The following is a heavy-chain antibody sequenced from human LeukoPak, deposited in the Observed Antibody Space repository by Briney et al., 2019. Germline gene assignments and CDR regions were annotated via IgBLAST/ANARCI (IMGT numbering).Heavy chain of an antibody. D-gene: IGHD1-1*01. J-gene: IGHJ5*02. Sequence: GGSPRLSCAASGFTFSSYEMNWVRQAPGKGLEWVSYISSSGSTIYYADSVKGRFTISRDNAKNSLYLQMNSLRAEDTAVYYCARTASGGTTPLRWNWFDPWGQGTLVTVSS. V-gene: IGHV3-48*03. CDR2: ISSSGSTI. CDR1: GFTFSSYE. CDR3: ARTASGGTTPLRWNWFDP.